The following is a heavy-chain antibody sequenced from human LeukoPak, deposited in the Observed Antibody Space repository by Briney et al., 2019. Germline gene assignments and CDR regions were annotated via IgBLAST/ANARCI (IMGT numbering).Heavy chain of an antibody. J-gene: IGHJ5*02. Sequence: SETLSLTCTVSSGSISSGGYYWSWIRQHPGEGLEWIGYIYYSGSTYYNPSLKSRVTISVDTSKNQFSLKLSSVTAADTAVYYCARVSVCGGDCQKFDPWGQGTLVTVSS. V-gene: IGHV4-31*03. D-gene: IGHD2-21*01. CDR2: IYYSGST. CDR1: SGSISSGGYY. CDR3: ARVSVCGGDCQKFDP.